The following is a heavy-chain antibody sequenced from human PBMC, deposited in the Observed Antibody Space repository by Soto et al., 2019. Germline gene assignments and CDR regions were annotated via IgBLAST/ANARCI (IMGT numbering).Heavy chain of an antibody. CDR2: IDYSGST. V-gene: IGHV4-59*08. Sequence: SETLSLTCTVSGGSISSYYWSWIRQPPGKGLEWIVYIDYSGSTNYNPSLKSRVTISVDTSKNQFSLKLSSVTAADMAVYYCARARVTVFGVVRLSHFDYWGRGA. CDR1: GGSISSYY. J-gene: IGHJ4*02. D-gene: IGHD3-3*01. CDR3: ARARVTVFGVVRLSHFDY.